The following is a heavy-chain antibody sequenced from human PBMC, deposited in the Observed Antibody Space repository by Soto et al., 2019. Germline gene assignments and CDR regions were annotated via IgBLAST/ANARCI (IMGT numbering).Heavy chain of an antibody. D-gene: IGHD6-13*01. CDR1: GYTFTSYA. CDR2: ITAGNGNT. J-gene: IGHJ4*02. CDR3: ARDRGSSSWNDY. V-gene: IGHV1-3*01. Sequence: QVQLVQSGAEVKKPGASVKVSCKASGYTFTSYAMHWVRQAPGQRLEWMGWITAGNGNTKYSQKFKGRVTITRDTSASTAYMELSSLRSEDKAVYYCARDRGSSSWNDYWGQGTLVTVSS.